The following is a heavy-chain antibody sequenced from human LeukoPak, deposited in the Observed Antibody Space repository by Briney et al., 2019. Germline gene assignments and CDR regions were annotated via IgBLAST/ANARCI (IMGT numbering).Heavy chain of an antibody. Sequence: GGSLRLSCAASGFTVSSNYMSWVRQTPGKGLEWVSAISGSGGSTYYADSVKGRFTISRDNSKNTLYLQMNSLRAEDTAVYYCAKDHTKVVIAAARFFDYWGQGTLVTVSS. V-gene: IGHV3-23*01. CDR1: GFTVSSNY. D-gene: IGHD6-13*01. CDR3: AKDHTKVVIAAARFFDY. J-gene: IGHJ4*02. CDR2: ISGSGGST.